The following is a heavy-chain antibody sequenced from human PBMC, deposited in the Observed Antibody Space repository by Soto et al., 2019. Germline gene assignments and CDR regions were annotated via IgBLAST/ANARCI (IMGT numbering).Heavy chain of an antibody. CDR1: GFTFSNYW. V-gene: IGHV3-74*01. Sequence: PGGSLRLSCVVSGFTFSNYWMHWVRQAPGKGLVWVSRINSDGSSTSYADSVKGRFTISRDNAKNTLYLQMNSLRAEDTAVYYCASPGIAVAGTWDAFDISGQATMVTVSS. CDR2: INSDGSST. CDR3: ASPGIAVAGTWDAFDI. J-gene: IGHJ3*02. D-gene: IGHD6-19*01.